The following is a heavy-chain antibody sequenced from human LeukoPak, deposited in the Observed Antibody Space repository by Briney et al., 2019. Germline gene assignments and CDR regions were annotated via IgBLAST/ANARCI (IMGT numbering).Heavy chain of an antibody. J-gene: IGHJ4*02. CDR3: ARSYYYDYRQIDY. D-gene: IGHD3-22*01. CDR2: IYYSGST. V-gene: IGHV4-39*01. Sequence: SETLSLTCTASGDSISTRSYYWGWIRQPPGKGLEWLGSIYYSGSTYYNPSLKSRVTISVDTSKNQFSLNLYSVTAADTAVFYCARSYYYDYRQIDYWGQGTLVTVSS. CDR1: GDSISTRSYY.